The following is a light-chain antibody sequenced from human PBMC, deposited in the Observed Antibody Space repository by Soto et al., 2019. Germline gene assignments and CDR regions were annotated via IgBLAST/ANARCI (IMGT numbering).Light chain of an antibody. Sequence: DIHITQSPSSLSASLGDRVTITCRTSQNISTNLNWYQQKPGKAPNLLIYAASTLQSGVPSRFSGRGSGTDFTLTVSSLQPEDFATYYCQQSYNTPLTFGGGTKVEIK. CDR2: AAS. V-gene: IGKV1-39*01. J-gene: IGKJ4*01. CDR3: QQSYNTPLT. CDR1: QNISTN.